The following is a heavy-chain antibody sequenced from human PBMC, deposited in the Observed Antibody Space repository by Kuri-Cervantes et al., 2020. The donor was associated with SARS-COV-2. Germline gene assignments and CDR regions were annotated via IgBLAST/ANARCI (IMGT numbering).Heavy chain of an antibody. CDR3: AKCGELLTSSYYYYGMDV. Sequence: GGSLRLSCVASGFTFKSYAMSWVRQAPGKGLEWVSAISGSGGSTYYADSVKGRFTISRDNSKNTLYLQMNSLRAEDTAVYYCAKCGELLTSSYYYYGMDVWGQGTTVTVSS. D-gene: IGHD1-26*01. CDR2: ISGSGGST. V-gene: IGHV3-23*01. J-gene: IGHJ6*02. CDR1: GFTFKSYA.